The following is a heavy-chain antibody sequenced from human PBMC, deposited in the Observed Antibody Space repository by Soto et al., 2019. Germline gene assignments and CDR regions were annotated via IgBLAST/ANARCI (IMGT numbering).Heavy chain of an antibody. CDR1: GYSFTSYW. V-gene: IGHV5-51*01. D-gene: IGHD3-3*01. J-gene: IGHJ6*02. CDR3: ARSYYDFWSGYPPSDYYYGMDV. CDR2: IYPGDSDT. Sequence: GESLKISCKGSGYSFTSYWIGWVRQMPGKGLEWMGIIYPGDSDTRYSPSFQGQVTISADKSISTAYLQWSSLKASDTAMYYCARSYYDFWSGYPPSDYYYGMDVWGQGTTVTVSS.